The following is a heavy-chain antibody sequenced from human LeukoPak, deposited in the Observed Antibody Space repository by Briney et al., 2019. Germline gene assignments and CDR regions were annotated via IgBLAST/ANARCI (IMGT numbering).Heavy chain of an antibody. V-gene: IGHV3-30*02. J-gene: IGHJ4*02. CDR3: AKDRGEAAAAKYYFDY. CDR2: IRYDGSNK. D-gene: IGHD6-13*01. Sequence: PGGSLRLSCAASGFTYSSYGMHWVRQAPGKELEWVAFIRYDGSNKYYADSVKGRFTISRDNSKNTLYLQMNSLRAEDTAVYYCAKDRGEAAAAKYYFDYWGQGTLVTVSS. CDR1: GFTYSSYG.